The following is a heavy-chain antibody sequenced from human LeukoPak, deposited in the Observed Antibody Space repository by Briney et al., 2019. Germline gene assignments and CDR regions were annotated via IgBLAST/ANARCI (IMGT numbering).Heavy chain of an antibody. CDR1: GFTFSSYW. CDR3: ARTPNYYYYYMDV. J-gene: IGHJ6*03. CDR2: IKQDGSEK. V-gene: IGHV3-7*01. Sequence: GGSLRLSRAASGFTFSSYWMSWVRQAPGKGLEWVANIKQDGSEKYYVDSVKGRFTISRDNAKNSLYLQMNSLRAEDTAVYYCARTPNYYYYYMDVWGKGTTVTVSS.